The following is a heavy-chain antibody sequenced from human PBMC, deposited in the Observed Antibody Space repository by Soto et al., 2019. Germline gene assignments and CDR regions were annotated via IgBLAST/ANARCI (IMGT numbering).Heavy chain of an antibody. J-gene: IGHJ3*02. CDR1: GFTFSSYA. CDR2: ISSNGGST. V-gene: IGHV3-64*01. Sequence: GGSLRLSCAASGFTFSSYAMHWVRQAPGKGLEYVSAISSNGGSTYYANSVKGRFTISRDNSKNTLYLQMGSLRAEDMAVYYCARGLQPHSGDAFDIWGQGTMVTVSS. D-gene: IGHD1-1*01. CDR3: ARGLQPHSGDAFDI.